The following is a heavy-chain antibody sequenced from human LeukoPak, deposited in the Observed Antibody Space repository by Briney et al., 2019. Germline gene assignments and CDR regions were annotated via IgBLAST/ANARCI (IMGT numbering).Heavy chain of an antibody. CDR2: ISGSGGST. Sequence: GGSLRLSCTVSGFAFNNYAVSWVRQAPGKGLEWVSAISGSGGSTYYADSVKGRFTISRDNSKNTLYLQMNSLRAEDTAVYYCAKDMGGNFDYWGQGTLVTVSS. CDR1: GFAFNNYA. D-gene: IGHD1-26*01. V-gene: IGHV3-23*01. J-gene: IGHJ4*02. CDR3: AKDMGGNFDY.